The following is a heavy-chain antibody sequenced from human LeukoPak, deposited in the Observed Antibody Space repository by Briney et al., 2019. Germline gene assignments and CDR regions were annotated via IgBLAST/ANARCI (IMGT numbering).Heavy chain of an antibody. CDR3: AKDIDGFGEPRGYFDY. CDR1: GFTFSSYW. V-gene: IGHV3-7*01. CDR2: IKQDGSEK. J-gene: IGHJ4*02. D-gene: IGHD3-10*01. Sequence: GGSLRLSCAASGFTFSSYWMSWVRQAPGKGLEWVANIKQDGSEKYYVDSVKGRFTISRDNAKNSLYLQMNSLRAEDTAVYYCAKDIDGFGEPRGYFDYWGQGTLVTVSS.